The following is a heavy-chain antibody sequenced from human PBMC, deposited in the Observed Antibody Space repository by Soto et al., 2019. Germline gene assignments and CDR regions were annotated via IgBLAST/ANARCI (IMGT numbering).Heavy chain of an antibody. D-gene: IGHD3-16*01. J-gene: IGHJ6*02. CDR3: AWGHWGMDV. V-gene: IGHV1-18*04. Sequence: SVKVTCKAPGYTFTSYGMSSLRQAPGQGLEWMGWISAYNGNTNNAQKLQGRVTMTADTSTRTAYMELRSLRSDDTAVYCCAWGHWGMDVWGQGTTVTVSS. CDR1: GYTFTSYG. CDR2: ISAYNGNT.